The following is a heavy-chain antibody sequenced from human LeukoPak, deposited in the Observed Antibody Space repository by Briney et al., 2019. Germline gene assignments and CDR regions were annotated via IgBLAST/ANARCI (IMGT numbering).Heavy chain of an antibody. D-gene: IGHD1-1*01. CDR2: ISYDGSVK. Sequence: PGRSLRLSCAASGFTFSSYGMHWVRQAPGKGLEWVAVISYDGSVKHYADSVRGRFTISRDNSKSTLFLQMNSLRTDDTSVYFCAKFAYNWNAPDGFDMWGQGTMVIVSS. CDR3: AKFAYNWNAPDGFDM. J-gene: IGHJ3*02. CDR1: GFTFSSYG. V-gene: IGHV3-30*18.